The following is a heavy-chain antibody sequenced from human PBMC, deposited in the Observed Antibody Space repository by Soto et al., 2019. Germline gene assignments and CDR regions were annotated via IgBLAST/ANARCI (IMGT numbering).Heavy chain of an antibody. CDR3: ARVKVTTESFDS. Sequence: SETLSLTCSVSGASTNTGGFYWSWVRQYPGKGLDWIGYGSHTGSRYLNPSLRSRITISLDTPNNQFSLRLTSVTAADTAVYYCARVKVTTESFDSWGQGSLVTVSS. CDR1: GASTNTGGFY. V-gene: IGHV4-31*03. D-gene: IGHD4-17*01. J-gene: IGHJ4*02. CDR2: GSHTGSR.